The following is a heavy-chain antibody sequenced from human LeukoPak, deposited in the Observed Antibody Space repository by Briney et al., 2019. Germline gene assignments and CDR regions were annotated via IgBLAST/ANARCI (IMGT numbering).Heavy chain of an antibody. CDR1: GYTFTSYD. D-gene: IGHD3-10*01. V-gene: IGHV1-18*01. J-gene: IGHJ3*02. Sequence: GASVKVSCKASGYTFTSYDISWVRQAPGQGLEWMGWIRVYNGNTDYSQNLQGRVTLTTDTSTSTAYMELRSLRADDTAVYYCARDKRGAFDIWGQGTMISVSS. CDR2: IRVYNGNT. CDR3: ARDKRGAFDI.